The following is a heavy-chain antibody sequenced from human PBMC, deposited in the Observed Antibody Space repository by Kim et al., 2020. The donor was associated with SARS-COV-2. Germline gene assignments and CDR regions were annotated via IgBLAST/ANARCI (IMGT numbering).Heavy chain of an antibody. CDR2: ISSSGANT. V-gene: IGHV3-23*01. CDR1: GFTFSSYA. J-gene: IGHJ4*02. Sequence: GGSLRLSCAASGFTFSSYAMSWVRQAPGKGLEWVSSISSSGANTYYADSVKGRFTNSRDNSKNTLYLQMNSLRAEDTAVDYCAKDWVYFDYWGQGTLVTVSS. D-gene: IGHD3-16*01. CDR3: AKDWVYFDY.